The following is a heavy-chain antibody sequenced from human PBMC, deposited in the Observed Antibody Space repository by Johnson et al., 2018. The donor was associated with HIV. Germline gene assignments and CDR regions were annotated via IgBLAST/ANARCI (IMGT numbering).Heavy chain of an antibody. D-gene: IGHD1-26*01. CDR2: ISWNSGSI. CDR1: GFTFDDYA. J-gene: IGHJ3*02. CDR3: AREMGGARGIDDAFDI. V-gene: IGHV3-9*01. Sequence: VQLVESGGGLVQPGRSLRLSCAASGFTFDDYAMHWVRQSPGKGLEWVSGISWNSGSIGYADSVKGRFTISRDNAKNSLYLQMNSLRAEDTAVYLCAREMGGARGIDDAFDIWGQGTMVTVSS.